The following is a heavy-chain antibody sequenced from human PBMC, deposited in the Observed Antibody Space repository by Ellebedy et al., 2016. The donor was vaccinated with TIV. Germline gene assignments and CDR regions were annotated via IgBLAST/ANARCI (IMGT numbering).Heavy chain of an antibody. CDR3: ASLSPSDY. Sequence: GESLKISCAASGFTFSTYAMDWVRQAPGKGLEWVSFISSTGSTIYYADSVKGRFTISSDNAKNSLYLQMTSLRAEDTAVYYCASLSPSDYWGQGTLVTVSS. V-gene: IGHV3-48*03. J-gene: IGHJ4*02. CDR2: ISSTGSTI. CDR1: GFTFSTYA.